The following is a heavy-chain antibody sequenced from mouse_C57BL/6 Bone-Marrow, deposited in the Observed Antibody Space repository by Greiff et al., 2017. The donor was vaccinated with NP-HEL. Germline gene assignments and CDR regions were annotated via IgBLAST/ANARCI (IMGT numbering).Heavy chain of an antibody. J-gene: IGHJ2*01. CDR1: GFNITDDY. D-gene: IGHD2-4*01. Sequence: EVQLQQSGAELVRPGASVKLSCTASGFNITDDYMHWVKQRPEQGLEWIGWIDPENGDTEYASKFQGKATITADTSSNTAYLQLSSLTSEDTAVYYCTTGIYYDYDDYWGQGTTLTVSS. CDR2: IDPENGDT. V-gene: IGHV14-4*01. CDR3: TTGIYYDYDDY.